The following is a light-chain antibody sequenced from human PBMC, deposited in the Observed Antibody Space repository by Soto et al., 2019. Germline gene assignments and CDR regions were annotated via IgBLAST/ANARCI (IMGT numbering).Light chain of an antibody. Sequence: QSVLTQPPSVSAAPGQKVIISCSGSSFNIGNNYVSWYQQLPGTAPKLLIYDNNKRPSGIPDRFSGSKSGTSATLAITGLQTGDEADYFCGAWESRLNNYVFGNGTKVTV. CDR2: DNN. CDR3: GAWESRLNNYV. J-gene: IGLJ1*01. CDR1: SFNIGNNY. V-gene: IGLV1-51*01.